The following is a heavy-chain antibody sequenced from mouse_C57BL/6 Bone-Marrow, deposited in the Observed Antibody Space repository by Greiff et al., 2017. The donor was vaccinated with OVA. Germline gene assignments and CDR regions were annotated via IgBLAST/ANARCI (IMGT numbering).Heavy chain of an antibody. D-gene: IGHD1-1*01. CDR2: INPSSGYT. J-gene: IGHJ2*01. CDR1: GYTFTSYT. Sequence: QVQLKQSGAELARPGASVKMSCKASGYTFTSYTMHWVKQRPGQGLEWIGYINPSSGYTKYNQKFKDKATLTADKSSSTAYMQLSSLTSEDSAVYYCASPHYYGSSSYYFDYWGQGTTLTVSS. V-gene: IGHV1-4*01. CDR3: ASPHYYGSSSYYFDY.